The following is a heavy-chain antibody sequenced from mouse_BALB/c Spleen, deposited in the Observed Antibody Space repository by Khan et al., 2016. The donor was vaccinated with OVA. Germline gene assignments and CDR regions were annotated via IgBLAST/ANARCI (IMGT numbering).Heavy chain of an antibody. J-gene: IGHJ4*01. CDR1: GFTFSSYT. CDR2: ISNGGDST. CDR3: ARGIRQGYYYTMDY. V-gene: IGHV5-12-2*01. D-gene: IGHD2-12*01. Sequence: EVELVESGGGLVQPGGSLKLSCAASGFTFSSYTMSWVRQTPEKRLEWVAFISNGGDSTYYPDTLKGRFTISRDNAKNTLYLQMCSLKSEDTAMYYCARGIRQGYYYTMDYWGQGTSVTVSS.